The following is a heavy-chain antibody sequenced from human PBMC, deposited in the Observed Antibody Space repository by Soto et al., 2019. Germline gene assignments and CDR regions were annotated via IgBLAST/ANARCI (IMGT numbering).Heavy chain of an antibody. CDR3: ARSVAGDYYYYGMDV. CDR1: GYTFTGYY. V-gene: IGHV1-2*04. J-gene: IGHJ6*02. Sequence: AASVKVSCKASGYTFTGYYMHWVRQAPGQGLEWMGWINPNSGGTNYAQKFQGWVTMTRDTSISTAYMELSRLRSDDTAVYYCARSVAGDYYYYGMDVWGQGTTVTV. D-gene: IGHD6-19*01. CDR2: INPNSGGT.